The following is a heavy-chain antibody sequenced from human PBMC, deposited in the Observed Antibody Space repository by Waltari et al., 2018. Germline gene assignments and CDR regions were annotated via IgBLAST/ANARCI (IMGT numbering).Heavy chain of an antibody. Sequence: EVQLAESGGGLVQPGGSMRLSCAASGFTFSSYWMPWVRPGPGKGVVWVSRIKSDGGTTSYADSVKGRFTISRDNAKNTLYLQMNSLRAEDTAVYYCARGWGGGYWYYDLWGRGTLVTVSS. CDR1: GFTFSSYW. CDR2: IKSDGGTT. V-gene: IGHV3-74*01. CDR3: ARGWGGGYWYYDL. D-gene: IGHD2-15*01. J-gene: IGHJ2*01.